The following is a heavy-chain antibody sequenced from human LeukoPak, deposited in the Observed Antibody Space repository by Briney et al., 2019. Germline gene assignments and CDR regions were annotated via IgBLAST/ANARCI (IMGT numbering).Heavy chain of an antibody. D-gene: IGHD1-26*01. CDR1: GFTFSSYA. V-gene: IGHV3-23*01. J-gene: IGHJ4*02. CDR2: ISGSGGST. Sequence: KPGGSLRLSCAASGFTFSSYAMSWVRQAPGKGLEWVSAISGSGGSTYYADSVKGRFTISRDNSKNTLYLQMNSLRAEDTAVYYCAKDSARGSYYFDYWGQGTLVTVSS. CDR3: AKDSARGSYYFDY.